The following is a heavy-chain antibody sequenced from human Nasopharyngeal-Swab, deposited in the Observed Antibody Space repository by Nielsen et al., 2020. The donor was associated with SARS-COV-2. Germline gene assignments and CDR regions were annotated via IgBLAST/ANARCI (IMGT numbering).Heavy chain of an antibody. CDR2: IYSGGST. CDR1: GFTVSSNY. Sequence: LSLTCAASGFTVSSNYMSWVRQAPGKGLEWVSVIYSGGSTYYADSVKGRFTISRGNSKNTLYLQMNSLRAEVTAVYYCANLAAAGGIDAFDIWGQGTMVTVSS. D-gene: IGHD6-13*01. CDR3: ANLAAAGGIDAFDI. V-gene: IGHV3-53*01. J-gene: IGHJ3*02.